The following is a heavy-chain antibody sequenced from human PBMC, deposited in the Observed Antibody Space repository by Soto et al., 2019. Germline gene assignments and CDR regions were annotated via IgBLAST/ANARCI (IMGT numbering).Heavy chain of an antibody. CDR2: ISSSSSYI. CDR3: ARGLVLRFVEWLSPLGY. Sequence: EVQLVESGGGLVKPGGSLRLSCAASGFTFSSYSMNWVRQAPGKGLEWVSSISSSSSYIYYADSVKGRFTIPRDNAKNSLYLQMNSLRAKDTAVYYCARGLVLRFVEWLSPLGYWGQGTLVTVSS. D-gene: IGHD3-3*01. J-gene: IGHJ4*02. V-gene: IGHV3-21*01. CDR1: GFTFSSYS.